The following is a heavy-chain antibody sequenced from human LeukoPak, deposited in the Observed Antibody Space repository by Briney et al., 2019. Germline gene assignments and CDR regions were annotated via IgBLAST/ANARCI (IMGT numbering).Heavy chain of an antibody. CDR2: INPDGSVK. CDR3: SRDRAHSNFDY. Sequence: GGSLRRSCAASGFTFSNSWMCWVGQAPGQGLQWVANINPDGSVKDYVDSVRGRFHIFRDIANNSVFLQVNSLRAEDTAVFYCSRDRAHSNFDYWGRGTLLTVS. J-gene: IGHJ4*02. CDR1: GFTFSNSW. V-gene: IGHV3-7*01.